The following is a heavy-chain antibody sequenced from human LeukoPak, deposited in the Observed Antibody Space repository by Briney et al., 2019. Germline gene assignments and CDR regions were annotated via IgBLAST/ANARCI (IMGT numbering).Heavy chain of an antibody. CDR3: ARGNDSRDPPHFDY. J-gene: IGHJ4*02. D-gene: IGHD3-16*01. Sequence: ASVRVSCKVSGYTLTELSMHWVRQAPGKGLEWMGGFDPEDGETIYAQKFQGRVTMTEDTSTDTAYMELSSLRSEDTAVYYCARGNDSRDPPHFDYWGQGTLVTVSS. V-gene: IGHV1-24*01. CDR2: FDPEDGET. CDR1: GYTLTELS.